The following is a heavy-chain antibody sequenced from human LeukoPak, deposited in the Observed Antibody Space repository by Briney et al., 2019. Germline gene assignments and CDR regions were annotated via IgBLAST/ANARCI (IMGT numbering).Heavy chain of an antibody. CDR2: INHSGST. J-gene: IGHJ4*02. CDR3: ARGLYSSGWYGADY. CDR1: GGSFSGYY. V-gene: IGHV4-34*01. Sequence: PSETLSLTCAVYGGSFSGYYWSWIRQPPGKGLEWIGEINHSGSTNYNPSLKSRVTISVDTSKNQFSLKLSSVTAADTAVYYCARGLYSSGWYGADYWGQGTLVTVSS. D-gene: IGHD6-19*01.